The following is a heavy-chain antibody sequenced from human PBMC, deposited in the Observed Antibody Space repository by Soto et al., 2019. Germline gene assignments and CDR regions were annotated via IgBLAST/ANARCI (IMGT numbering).Heavy chain of an antibody. CDR1: GFTFSNAW. CDR2: IKSTTDGVTT. Sequence: EVQLVESGGGLVKPGGSLRISCAASGFTFSNAWMSWVRQAPGKGLELFGSIKSTTDGVTTDYAAPVKGRFTISRDDSKNTLYLQMNRLKTEDTAVYYCTTDFGKDDFWPYYYYYMCVWAKGTTVTV. CDR3: TTDFGKDDFWPYYYYYMCV. D-gene: IGHD3-3*01. J-gene: IGHJ6*03. V-gene: IGHV3-15*01.